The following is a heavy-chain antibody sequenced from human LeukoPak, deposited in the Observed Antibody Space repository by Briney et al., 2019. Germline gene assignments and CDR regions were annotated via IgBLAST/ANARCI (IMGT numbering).Heavy chain of an antibody. J-gene: IGHJ5*02. D-gene: IGHD5-18*01. V-gene: IGHV4-59*01. Sequence: SETLSLTCTVSGGSISSYYWSWIRQPPGKGLEWIGYIYYSGSTNYNPSLKSRVTISVDTSKNQFSLKLSSVTAEDTAVYYCARDGYSYGFDPWGQGTLVTVSS. CDR2: IYYSGST. CDR3: ARDGYSYGFDP. CDR1: GGSISSYY.